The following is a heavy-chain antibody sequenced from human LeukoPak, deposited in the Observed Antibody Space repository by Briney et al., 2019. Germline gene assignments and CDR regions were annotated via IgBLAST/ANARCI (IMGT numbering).Heavy chain of an antibody. CDR3: AVLGADYSGSQGTVDY. CDR1: GFTFDDYG. D-gene: IGHD1-26*01. CDR2: INWNGGST. J-gene: IGHJ4*02. V-gene: IGHV3-20*04. Sequence: GGSLRLSCAASGFTFDDYGMSWVRQAPGKGLEWVSGINWNGGSTGYADSVKGRFTISRDNAKNSLYLQMNSLRAEDTAVYYCAVLGADYSGSQGTVDYWGQGTLVTVSS.